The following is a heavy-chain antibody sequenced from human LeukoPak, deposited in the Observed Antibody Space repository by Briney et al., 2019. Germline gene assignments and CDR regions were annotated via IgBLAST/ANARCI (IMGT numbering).Heavy chain of an antibody. CDR3: ARVDTAMYSEGFDY. D-gene: IGHD5-18*01. J-gene: IGHJ4*02. CDR2: INPFDSDT. Sequence: GGSLQISCQGSGYQFTNYWIGWVRQLPGKGLEWLAFINPFDSDTRYSPSFQGQVTISADKSISTAYLQWSSLKASDTAMYYCARVDTAMYSEGFDYWGQGTLVTVSS. V-gene: IGHV5-51*01. CDR1: GYQFTNYW.